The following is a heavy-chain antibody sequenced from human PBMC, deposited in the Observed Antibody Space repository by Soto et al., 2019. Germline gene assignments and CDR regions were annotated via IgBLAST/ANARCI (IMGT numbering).Heavy chain of an antibody. V-gene: IGHV1-69*13. J-gene: IGHJ6*02. CDR1: GGTFSSYA. D-gene: IGHD2-2*02. CDR2: IIPILGTA. CDR3: AGTRGAIPSVGVPYYGMAV. Sequence: SVKVSCKASGGTFSSYAISWVRQAPGQGLEWMGGIIPILGTANYAQKFQGRVKITADESTSTAYMELSSRRSEDTAVYYCAGTRGAIPSVGVPYYGMAVWGQGTRCTSSS.